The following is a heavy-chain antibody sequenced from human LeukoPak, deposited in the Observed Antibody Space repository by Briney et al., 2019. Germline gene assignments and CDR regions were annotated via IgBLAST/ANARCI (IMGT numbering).Heavy chain of an antibody. Sequence: GASVKVSCKASGYTFTGYYMHWVRQAPGQGLEWMGGIIPIFGTANYAQKFQGRVTITADESTSTAYMELSSLRSEDTAMYYCVRDMGGHDFYFNYWGQGTLVTVSS. V-gene: IGHV1-69*13. CDR2: IIPIFGTA. D-gene: IGHD5-12*01. CDR3: VRDMGGHDFYFNY. CDR1: GYTFTGYY. J-gene: IGHJ4*02.